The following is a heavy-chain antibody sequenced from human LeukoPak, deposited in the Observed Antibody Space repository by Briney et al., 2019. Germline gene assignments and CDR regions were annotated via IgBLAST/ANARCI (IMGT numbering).Heavy chain of an antibody. V-gene: IGHV1-2*02. CDR2: MRFNSGAT. CDR1: GYSLTGYY. CDR3: ATSSGYSRSWGAFDI. D-gene: IGHD6-13*01. J-gene: IGHJ3*02. Sequence: GASVKVSCKASGYSLTGYYMHWVRQAPGQGPEWMGWMRFNSGATNYARRLQARITMTRDTSISTAYMELSRLTSDDTAVYYCATSSGYSRSWGAFDIWGQGTLVTVSS.